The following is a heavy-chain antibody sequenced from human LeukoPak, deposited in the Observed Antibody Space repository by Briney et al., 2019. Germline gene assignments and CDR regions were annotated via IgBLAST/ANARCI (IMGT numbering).Heavy chain of an antibody. CDR1: GFTFGDYS. CDR2: INVDALTA. V-gene: IGHV3-43*02. CDR3: AKGLHGVSFSFDY. D-gene: IGHD5-24*01. J-gene: IGHJ4*02. Sequence: PGGSLTLSCAASGFTFGDYSMHWVRQTPGKGLEWVSLINVDALTAHYGDSVRGRFTISRNNSKNSLYLQMNGLRTEDTAFYYCAKGLHGVSFSFDYWGRGTLVTVSS.